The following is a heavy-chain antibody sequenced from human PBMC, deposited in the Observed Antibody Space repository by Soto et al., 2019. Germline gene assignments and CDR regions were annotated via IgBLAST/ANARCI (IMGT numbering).Heavy chain of an antibody. D-gene: IGHD6-19*01. Sequence: QLHLQESGPGLVKPSETLSLTCTVSGDSITTSSYYWAWIRQPPGKGLEWIGSIYYGGNTYYNPSLKGRVTISVDTSKSQFSLRLSSVTAADTAVYYCARGGSSDWQVALDIWGQGTMVTVSS. CDR3: ARGGSSDWQVALDI. J-gene: IGHJ3*02. CDR2: IYYGGNT. CDR1: GDSITTSSYY. V-gene: IGHV4-39*02.